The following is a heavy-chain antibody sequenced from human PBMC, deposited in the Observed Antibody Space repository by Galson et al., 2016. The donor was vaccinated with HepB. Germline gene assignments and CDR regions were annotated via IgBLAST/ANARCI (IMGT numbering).Heavy chain of an antibody. CDR1: GASIRDGSYF. J-gene: IGHJ5*02. Sequence: SETLSLTCTVSGASIRDGSYFWSWVRQSPGKRLEWIGYIYYTEATNYNPSLNSRVTISIDPSKNQFSLRLTSVTAADTAVYYCGRDIYYGNYGGWFDPWGQGTLVTVSS. D-gene: IGHD4-11*01. CDR2: IYYTEAT. CDR3: GRDIYYGNYGGWFDP. V-gene: IGHV4-61*01.